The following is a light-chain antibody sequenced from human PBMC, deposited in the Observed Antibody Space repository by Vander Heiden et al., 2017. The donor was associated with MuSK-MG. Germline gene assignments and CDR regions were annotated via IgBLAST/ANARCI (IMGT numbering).Light chain of an antibody. CDR3: PSADSSGTCE. CDR2: QDT. Sequence: SYELTQPPSVSVSPVQTARITCSGDALPKQYGYWYQQKPAKAPVLVIFQDTERPSGIPERFSGSSSGTTVTLTISGVQAEDEADYCGPSADSSGTCEFGGGTKLTVL. V-gene: IGLV3-25*02. J-gene: IGLJ3*02. CDR1: ALPKQY.